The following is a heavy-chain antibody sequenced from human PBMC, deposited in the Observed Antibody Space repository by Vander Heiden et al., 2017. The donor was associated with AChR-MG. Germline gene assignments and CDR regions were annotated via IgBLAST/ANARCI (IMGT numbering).Heavy chain of an antibody. CDR3: ARDYFDRTGITTKNFDY. CDR1: GFTFSSYA. D-gene: IGHD3-9*01. Sequence: QVQLVESGGGVVQPGRSLRLSCAASGFTFSSYAIDWVRQAPGKGLEWVAVISYDGSNKYYADSVKGRFTISRDNSKNTLYLQMNSLRAEDTAVYYCARDYFDRTGITTKNFDYWGQGTLVTVSS. J-gene: IGHJ4*02. V-gene: IGHV3-30-3*01. CDR2: ISYDGSNK.